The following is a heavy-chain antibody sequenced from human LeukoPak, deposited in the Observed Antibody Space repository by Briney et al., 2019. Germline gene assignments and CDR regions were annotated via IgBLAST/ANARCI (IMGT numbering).Heavy chain of an antibody. CDR1: VDSISGYY. Sequence: PSETLSLTCTVSVDSISGYYWSWIRQPPGKGLEWIGYMYYSGNTNYNPSLKSRLTTSLDTSKNQFSLKLSSVTAADTAVYYCARTYSGRSYYFDCWGQGTLVTVSS. J-gene: IGHJ4*02. CDR3: ARTYSGRSYYFDC. V-gene: IGHV4-59*01. D-gene: IGHD1-26*01. CDR2: MYYSGNT.